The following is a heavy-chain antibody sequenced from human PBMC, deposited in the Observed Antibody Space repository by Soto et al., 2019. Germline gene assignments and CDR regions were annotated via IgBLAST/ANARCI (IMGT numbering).Heavy chain of an antibody. J-gene: IGHJ6*03. D-gene: IGHD3-3*01. CDR2: ISAYNGNT. CDR3: ARVVKYYDFWSGYYSEGYYYMDV. V-gene: IGHV1-18*01. Sequence: QVQLVQSGAEVKKPGASVKVSCKASGYTFTSYGTSWVRQAPGQGLEWMGWISAYNGNTNYAQKLQGRVTMTTDTSTSTAYMELRSLRSDDTAVYYCARVVKYYDFWSGYYSEGYYYMDVWGKGTTVTVSS. CDR1: GYTFTSYG.